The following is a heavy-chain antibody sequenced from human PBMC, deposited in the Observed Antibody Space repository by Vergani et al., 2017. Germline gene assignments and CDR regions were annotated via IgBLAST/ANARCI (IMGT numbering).Heavy chain of an antibody. D-gene: IGHD5-12*01. CDR3: ASVAGYSGYDLGFDY. J-gene: IGHJ4*02. CDR2: IIPILGLA. Sequence: QVQLVQSGAEVKKPGSSVKVSCKASGGTFSSYTISWVRQAPGQGLEWMGRIIPILGLANYAQKFQGRFTLTADKATSTAYMELSSLRSEDTAVYYCASVAGYSGYDLGFDYWGQGTLVTVSS. CDR1: GGTFSSYT. V-gene: IGHV1-69*02.